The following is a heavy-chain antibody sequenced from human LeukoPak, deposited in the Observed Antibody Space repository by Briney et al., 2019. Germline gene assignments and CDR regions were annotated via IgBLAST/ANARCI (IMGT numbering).Heavy chain of an antibody. J-gene: IGHJ4*02. CDR2: IYPGDSET. V-gene: IGHV5-51*01. CDR1: GYIFTNYW. CDR3: ARVPDRSGYFYYFDY. D-gene: IGHD3-22*01. Sequence: GEPLKISCKGSGYIFTNYWIGWVRQLPGKGLEWMGIIYPGDSETRYSPSFQGQVTISVDKSISTAYLQWSSLKASDTAMFYCARVPDRSGYFYYFDYWGQGTLVTVSA.